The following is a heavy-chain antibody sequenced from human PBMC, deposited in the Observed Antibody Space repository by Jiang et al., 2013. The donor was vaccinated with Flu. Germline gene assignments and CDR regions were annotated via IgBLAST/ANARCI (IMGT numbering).Heavy chain of an antibody. D-gene: IGHD6-19*01. Sequence: DYAVSVKSRITINPDTSKNQFSLQLNSVTPEDTAVYYCARGSEQWLVQALYEGGMDVWGQGTTVTVSS. J-gene: IGHJ6*02. V-gene: IGHV6-1*01. CDR3: ARGSEQWLVQALYEGGMDV.